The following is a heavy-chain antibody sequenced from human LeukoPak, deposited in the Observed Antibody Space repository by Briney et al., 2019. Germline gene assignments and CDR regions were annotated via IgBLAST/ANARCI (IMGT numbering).Heavy chain of an antibody. D-gene: IGHD3-9*01. CDR2: INHRGRT. J-gene: IGHJ4*02. V-gene: IGHV4-34*01. CDR3: ARGLTRLVRIDY. Sequence: PSETLSLTCAVYGGSFSGDYWSWIRQPPGKGQGWSVEINHRGRTNYNPSLKSGATISVDTSKNQFSLKLSSVHAADTAVYYCARGLTRLVRIDYWGQGTLVTVSS. CDR1: GGSFSGDY.